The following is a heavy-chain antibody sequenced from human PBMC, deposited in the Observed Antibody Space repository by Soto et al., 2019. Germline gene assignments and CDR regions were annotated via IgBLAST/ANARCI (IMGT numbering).Heavy chain of an antibody. V-gene: IGHV2-5*02. J-gene: IGHJ4*02. D-gene: IGHD3-9*01. CDR3: AHSRKSYYDILTGYNY. CDR2: IYWDDDK. CDR1: GFSLSTSGVG. Sequence: QITLKESGPTLVKPTQTLTLTCTFSGFSLSTSGVGVAWIRQPPGKALEWLALIYWDDDKRYSPSLKSRLTITTDTYKNHVVLTMTNMDPGDTATYYCAHSRKSYYDILTGYNYWGQGTLVTVSS.